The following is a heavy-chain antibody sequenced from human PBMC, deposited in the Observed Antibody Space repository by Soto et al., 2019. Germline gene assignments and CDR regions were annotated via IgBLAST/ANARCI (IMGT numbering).Heavy chain of an antibody. D-gene: IGHD3-10*01. J-gene: IGHJ6*03. V-gene: IGHV1-2*04. CDR3: ARDRTYLMYFYGSGGFRSRGYYMDV. CDR2: INPNSGGT. CDR1: GYTFTGYY. Sequence: ASVKVSCKASGYTFTGYYMHWVRQAPGQGLEGMGWINPNSGGTNYAQKFQGWVTMTRDTSISTAYMELSRLRSDDTAVYYCARDRTYLMYFYGSGGFRSRGYYMDVWGKGTTVTVSS.